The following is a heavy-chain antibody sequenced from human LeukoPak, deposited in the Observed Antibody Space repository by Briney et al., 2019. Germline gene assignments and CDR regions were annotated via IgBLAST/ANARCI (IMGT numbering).Heavy chain of an antibody. Sequence: GRSLRLSCAASGFTLSSYGMHCVRQAPGKGLYWVAFIRYDVNDKSYANSVKGRFTMSRDNSKNTLYLQMNSLRAEDTAVYYCARDAHFYCSSTSCYYPGHCYYYMDVWGKGTTVTVSS. J-gene: IGHJ6*03. CDR1: GFTLSSYG. D-gene: IGHD2-2*01. CDR3: ARDAHFYCSSTSCYYPGHCYYYMDV. CDR2: IRYDVNDK. V-gene: IGHV3-30*02.